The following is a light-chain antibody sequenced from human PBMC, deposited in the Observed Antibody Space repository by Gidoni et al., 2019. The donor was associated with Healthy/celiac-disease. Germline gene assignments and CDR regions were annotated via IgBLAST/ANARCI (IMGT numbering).Light chain of an antibody. J-gene: IGLJ3*02. V-gene: IGLV2-14*01. Sequence: HSALTHPASVSGSPGQAITISCTGTSSDVGGYNYVSWYQKPPGKAPKLMIYEVSKRPSGVSTRFSGTKAGNTASMTSAGLQAEDEADYDCSSDTSRSTWVLGGGIKLTVL. CDR3: SSDTSRSTWV. CDR1: SSDVGGYNY. CDR2: EVS.